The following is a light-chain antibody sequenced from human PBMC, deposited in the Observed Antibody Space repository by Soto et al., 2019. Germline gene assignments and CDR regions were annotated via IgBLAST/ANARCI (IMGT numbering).Light chain of an antibody. CDR1: QTVSNN. V-gene: IGKV3-15*01. Sequence: EIVITQSPATLSVSPGERATLFCRASQTVSNNLAWYKQKPGQAPRLLIYGASTRETGIPARFSGSGSGTEFTLTISSLQPDDFATYYCQQYNSYSRTFGQGTKVDIK. CDR2: GAS. CDR3: QQYNSYSRT. J-gene: IGKJ1*01.